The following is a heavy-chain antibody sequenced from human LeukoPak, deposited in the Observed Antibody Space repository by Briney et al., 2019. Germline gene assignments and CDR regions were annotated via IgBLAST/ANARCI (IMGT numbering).Heavy chain of an antibody. D-gene: IGHD6-13*01. CDR3: ARGIGLAAAGTYFDY. V-gene: IGHV4-34*01. Sequence: PPETLSLTCAVYGGSFSGYYWSWIRQPPGKGLEWIGEINHSGSTNYNPSLKSRGTISVDTSKNQFSRKLSSVTAADTAVYYCARGIGLAAAGTYFDYWGQGTLVTVSS. CDR1: GGSFSGYY. CDR2: INHSGST. J-gene: IGHJ4*02.